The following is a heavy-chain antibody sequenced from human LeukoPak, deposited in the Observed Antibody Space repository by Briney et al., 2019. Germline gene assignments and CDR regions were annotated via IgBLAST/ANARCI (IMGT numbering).Heavy chain of an antibody. J-gene: IGHJ4*02. D-gene: IGHD3-10*01. CDR1: GYTFTTYN. V-gene: IGHV1-18*01. Sequence: ASVKVSCKASGYTFTTYNINWVRQAPGQGLEWMGWISGYNGNTNYAQKLQGRVTMTTDTSTSTAYMELRSLKSEDTAVYYCARGLSPFGELLYFDYWGQGTLVTVSS. CDR2: ISGYNGNT. CDR3: ARGLSPFGELLYFDY.